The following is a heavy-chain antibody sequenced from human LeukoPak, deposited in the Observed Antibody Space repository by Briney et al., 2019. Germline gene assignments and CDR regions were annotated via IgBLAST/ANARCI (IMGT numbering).Heavy chain of an antibody. CDR2: MNPNSGNT. V-gene: IGHV1-8*01. Sequence: GASVKVSCKVSGYTLTELSMHWVRQAPGKGLEWMGWMNPNSGNTGYAQKFQGRVTMTRNTSISTAYMELSSLRSEDTAVYYCARVSKRLRLIDYWGQGTLVTVSS. J-gene: IGHJ4*02. D-gene: IGHD6-25*01. CDR3: ARVSKRLRLIDY. CDR1: GYTLTELS.